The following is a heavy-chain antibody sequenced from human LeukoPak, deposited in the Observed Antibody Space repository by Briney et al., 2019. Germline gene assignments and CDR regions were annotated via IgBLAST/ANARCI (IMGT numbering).Heavy chain of an antibody. CDR2: ISSSGSTI. J-gene: IGHJ5*02. Sequence: GGSLRLSCAASGFTFSGYYMSWIRQAPGKGLEWVSYISSSGSTIYYADSVKGRFTISRDNAKNSLYLQMNSLRAEDTAVYYFARDGAVVLAAIRWFDPWGQGTLVTVSS. CDR3: ARDGAVVLAAIRWFDP. V-gene: IGHV3-11*01. CDR1: GFTFSGYY. D-gene: IGHD2-2*02.